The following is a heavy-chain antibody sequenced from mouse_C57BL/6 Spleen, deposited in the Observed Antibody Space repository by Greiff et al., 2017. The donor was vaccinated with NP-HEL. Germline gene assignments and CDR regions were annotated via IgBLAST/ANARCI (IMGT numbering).Heavy chain of an antibody. CDR2: IDPANGNT. J-gene: IGHJ4*01. D-gene: IGHD2-4*01. Sequence: EVQVVESVAELVRPGASVKLSCTASGFNIKNTYMHWVKQRPEQGLEWIGRIDPANGNTKYAPKFQGKATITADTSSNTAYLQLSSLTSEDTAIYYCAREYRGYDYDGEYYYAMDYWGQGTSVTVSS. CDR1: GFNIKNTY. V-gene: IGHV14-3*01. CDR3: AREYRGYDYDGEYYYAMDY.